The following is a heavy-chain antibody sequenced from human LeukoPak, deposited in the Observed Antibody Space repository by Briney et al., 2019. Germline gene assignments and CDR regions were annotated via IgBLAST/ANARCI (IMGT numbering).Heavy chain of an antibody. J-gene: IGHJ4*02. V-gene: IGHV4-39*01. CDR2: IYHSGST. CDR1: GGSITSSTYN. Sequence: PSETLPLTCTVSGGSITSSTYNWGWIRQPPGKGLEWIGSIYHSGSTFYNPSLKSRVTTSINTSKNQFSLKLSSVTAADTAVYYCASQPYYDSSGYYFYGGQGTLVTVSS. D-gene: IGHD3-22*01. CDR3: ASQPYYDSSGYYFY.